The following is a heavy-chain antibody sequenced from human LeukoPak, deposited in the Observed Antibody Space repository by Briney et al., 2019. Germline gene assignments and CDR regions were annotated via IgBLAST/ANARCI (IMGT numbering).Heavy chain of an antibody. CDR2: INHSGST. Sequence: SETLSLTCAVYGGSFSGYYWSWIRQPPGKGLEWIGEINHSGSTNYNPSLKSRVTISVDTSKNQFSLKLSSVTAADTAVYYCAREVHSKFDPWGQGTLVTVSS. D-gene: IGHD1-1*01. CDR3: AREVHSKFDP. CDR1: GGSFSGYY. J-gene: IGHJ5*02. V-gene: IGHV4-34*01.